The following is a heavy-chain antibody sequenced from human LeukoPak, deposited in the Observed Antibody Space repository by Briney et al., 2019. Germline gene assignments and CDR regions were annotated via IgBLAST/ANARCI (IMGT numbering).Heavy chain of an antibody. Sequence: PSETLSLTCTVSGGSISSSSYYWGWIRQPPGKGLEWIGSIYYSGSTYYNPSLKSRVTISVDKSKNQFSLKLSSVTAADTAVYYCARDTGNTGDYWGQGTLVTVSS. CDR2: IYYSGST. CDR3: ARDTGNTGDY. CDR1: GGSISSSSYY. V-gene: IGHV4-39*07. D-gene: IGHD1-14*01. J-gene: IGHJ4*02.